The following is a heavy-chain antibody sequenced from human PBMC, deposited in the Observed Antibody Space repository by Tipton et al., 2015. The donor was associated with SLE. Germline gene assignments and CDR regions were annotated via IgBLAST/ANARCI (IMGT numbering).Heavy chain of an antibody. CDR1: GGSFSGYY. CDR3: AGGSLTGDFDY. Sequence: LSLTCAVYGGSFSGYYWSWIRQPPGKGLEWIGEINHSGSTNYNPSLKSRVTISVDTSKNQFSLKLSSVTAADTAVYYCAGGSLTGDFDYWGQGTLVTVSS. V-gene: IGHV4-34*01. D-gene: IGHD7-27*01. CDR2: INHSGST. J-gene: IGHJ4*02.